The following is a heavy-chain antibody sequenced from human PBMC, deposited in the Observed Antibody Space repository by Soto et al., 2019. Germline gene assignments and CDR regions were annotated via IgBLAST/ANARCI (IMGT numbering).Heavy chain of an antibody. CDR1: GFTFGSFA. V-gene: IGHV3-23*01. CDR2: ISGGGGNT. Sequence: EVQLLESGGGLVQPGGSLRLSCAASGFTFGSFAMNWVRQAPGKGLEWVSTISGGGGNTYYADSVKGRFTISRDNSNNTLYLQMNSLRAEDTAVYYCAKGLTGTTSHFDYWGQGTLGPVSS. D-gene: IGHD1-7*01. CDR3: AKGLTGTTSHFDY. J-gene: IGHJ4*02.